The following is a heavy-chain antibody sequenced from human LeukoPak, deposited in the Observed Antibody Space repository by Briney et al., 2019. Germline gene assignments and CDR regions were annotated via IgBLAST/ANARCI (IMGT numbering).Heavy chain of an antibody. CDR1: GYTFTSYD. V-gene: IGHV1-8*01. Sequence: ASVKVSCKASGYTFTSYDINWVRQATGQGLEWMGWMNPNSGNTGYAQKFQGRITMTRNTSISTAYMELSSLRSEDTAVYYCARPAGYSSSRTYYYYYMDVWGKGTTVTVSS. CDR3: ARPAGYSSSRTYYYYYMDV. CDR2: MNPNSGNT. D-gene: IGHD6-13*01. J-gene: IGHJ6*03.